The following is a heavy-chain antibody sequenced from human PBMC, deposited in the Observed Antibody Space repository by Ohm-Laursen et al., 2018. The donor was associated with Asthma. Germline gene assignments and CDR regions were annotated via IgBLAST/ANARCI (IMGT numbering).Heavy chain of an antibody. CDR3: ARGGDYGDYARY. Sequence: TLSLTCAVSGGSISSGGYSWSWIRQPPGKGLEWIGYIYHSGSTYYNPSLKSRVTISVDRSKNQFSLKLSSVTAADTAVYYCARGGDYGDYARYWGQGTLVTVSS. CDR2: IYHSGST. J-gene: IGHJ4*02. CDR1: GGSISSGGYS. D-gene: IGHD4-17*01. V-gene: IGHV4-30-2*01.